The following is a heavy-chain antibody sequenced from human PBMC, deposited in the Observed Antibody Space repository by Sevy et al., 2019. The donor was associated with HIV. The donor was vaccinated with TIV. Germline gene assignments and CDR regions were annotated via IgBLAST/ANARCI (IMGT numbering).Heavy chain of an antibody. D-gene: IGHD6-19*01. CDR3: ARELGVAGPEEFDY. CDR2: VSYDGRNK. J-gene: IGHJ4*01. V-gene: IGHV3-30*09. CDR1: GFTFSFYT. Sequence: GGSLRLSCVASGFTFSFYTMHWVRQAPGKGLEWVAAVSYDGRNKYYADSVKGRFAISRDNSNNTLFLQMNTLRGEDTAVYYCARELGVAGPEEFDYWGHGTLVTVSS.